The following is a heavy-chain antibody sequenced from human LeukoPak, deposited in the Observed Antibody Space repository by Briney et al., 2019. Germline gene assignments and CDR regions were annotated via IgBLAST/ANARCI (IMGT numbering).Heavy chain of an antibody. J-gene: IGHJ4*02. CDR3: ARDRGEQLGLFDY. Sequence: SQTLSLTCTVSGASISSGGYYWGRIRQHQGKGLEWNGYMYYSGSTYYNPSLNSRVTISVDTSKNQFSLKLSSVTAADTAVYYCARDRGEQLGLFDYWGQGTLVTVSS. CDR2: MYYSGST. CDR1: GASISSGGYY. D-gene: IGHD6-6*01. V-gene: IGHV4-31*03.